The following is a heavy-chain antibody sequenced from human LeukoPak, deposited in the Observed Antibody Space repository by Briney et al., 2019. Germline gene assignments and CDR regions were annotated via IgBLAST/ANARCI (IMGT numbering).Heavy chain of an antibody. CDR2: IIPIFGTA. CDR3: AKDGLGTTVTSLFDY. D-gene: IGHD4-17*01. J-gene: IGHJ4*02. V-gene: IGHV1-69*13. Sequence: SVKVSCKASGGTFSSYAISWVRRAPGQGLEWMGGIIPIFGTANYAQKFQGRVTITADESTSTAYMELSSLRSEDTAVYYCAKDGLGTTVTSLFDYWGQGTLVTVSS. CDR1: GGTFSSYA.